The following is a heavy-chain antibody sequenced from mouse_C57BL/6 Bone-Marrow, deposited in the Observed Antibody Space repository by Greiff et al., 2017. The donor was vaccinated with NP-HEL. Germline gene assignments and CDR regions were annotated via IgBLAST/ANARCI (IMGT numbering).Heavy chain of an antibody. CDR1: GYTFTTYP. D-gene: IGHD1-1*01. Sequence: QVHVKQSGAELVKPGASVKMSCKASGYTFTTYPIEWMKQNHGKSLEWIGNFHPYNDDTKYNEKFKGKATLTVEKSSSTVYLELSRLTSDDSAVYYCARTYYYGSHWYFDVWGTGTTVTVSS. CDR2: FHPYNDDT. V-gene: IGHV1-47*01. CDR3: ARTYYYGSHWYFDV. J-gene: IGHJ1*03.